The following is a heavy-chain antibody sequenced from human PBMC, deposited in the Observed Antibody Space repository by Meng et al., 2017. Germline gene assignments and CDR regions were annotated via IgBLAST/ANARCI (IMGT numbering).Heavy chain of an antibody. Sequence: GESLKISCAASGFTFSSYAMSWVRQAPGKGLEWVSAISGSGGSTYYADSVKGRFTISRDNSKNTLYLQMNSLRAEDTAVYYCARSNGDYFDYWGQGTLVTVSS. CDR3: ARSNGDYFDY. CDR2: ISGSGGST. CDR1: GFTFSSYA. J-gene: IGHJ4*02. V-gene: IGHV3-23*01. D-gene: IGHD4-11*01.